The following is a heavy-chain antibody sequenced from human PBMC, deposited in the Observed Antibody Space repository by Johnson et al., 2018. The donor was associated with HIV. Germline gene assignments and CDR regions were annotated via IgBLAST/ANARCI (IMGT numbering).Heavy chain of an antibody. CDR2: ISYDGSNK. D-gene: IGHD1-26*01. J-gene: IGHJ3*02. V-gene: IGHV3-30*04. CDR3: AREGSVGATIFKMFDAFDI. Sequence: QVQLVESGGGVVQPGRSLRLSCAASGFTFSSYAMHWVRQAPGKGLEWVAVISYDGSNKYYADSVKGRFPISRDNAKNSLYLQMNSLSADDTAVYYCAREGSVGATIFKMFDAFDIWGQGTMVTVSS. CDR1: GFTFSSYA.